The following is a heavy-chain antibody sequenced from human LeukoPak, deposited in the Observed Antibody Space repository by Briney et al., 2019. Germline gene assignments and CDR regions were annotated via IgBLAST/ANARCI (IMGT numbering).Heavy chain of an antibody. D-gene: IGHD3-16*01. J-gene: IGHJ4*02. Sequence: GASVKVSCKASGYTFTGYYMHWVRQAPGQGLEWMGWMNPNSGNTGYAQKFQGRVTMTRNTSISTAYMELSSLRSEDTAVYYCARGFDQGDFDYWGQGTLVTVSS. CDR1: GYTFTGYY. V-gene: IGHV1-8*02. CDR3: ARGFDQGDFDY. CDR2: MNPNSGNT.